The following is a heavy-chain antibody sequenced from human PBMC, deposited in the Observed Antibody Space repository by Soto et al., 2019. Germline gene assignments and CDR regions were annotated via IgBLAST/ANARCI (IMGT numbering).Heavy chain of an antibody. Sequence: ASVKVSCKASGYTFTNYGLSWVRQAPGQGLEWMGWVSPYNGNTKYAQKFQGRVTMTTDTSTSTPYMELSSLRAEDTAVYICARNLKDGGMDVWGRGTTVTVSS. CDR1: GYTFTNYG. CDR2: VSPYNGNT. J-gene: IGHJ6*02. V-gene: IGHV1-18*01. CDR3: ARNLKDGGMDV.